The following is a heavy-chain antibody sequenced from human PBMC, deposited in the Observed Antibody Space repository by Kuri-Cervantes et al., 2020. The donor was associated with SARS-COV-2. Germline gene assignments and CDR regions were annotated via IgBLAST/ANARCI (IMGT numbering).Heavy chain of an antibody. Sequence: ESLKISCAVYGGSFSGYYWSWIRQPPGKGLEWIGEINHSGSTNYNPSLKSRVTISVDTSKNQFSLKLSSVTAADTAVYYCARDREAYCGGDCHKNWYFDLWGRGTLVTVSS. CDR3: ARDREAYCGGDCHKNWYFDL. CDR1: GGSFSGYY. V-gene: IGHV4-34*01. CDR2: INHSGST. D-gene: IGHD2-21*01. J-gene: IGHJ2*01.